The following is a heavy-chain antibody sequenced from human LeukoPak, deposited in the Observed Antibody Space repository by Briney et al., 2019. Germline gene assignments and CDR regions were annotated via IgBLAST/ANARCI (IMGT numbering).Heavy chain of an antibody. CDR3: ARGGYSYGYDY. Sequence: SETLSLTCAVYGGSFSGYYWSWIRQPPGKGLEWIGEINHSGSTNYNPSLKRRVTISVDTSKNQFSLKLTSVTAADTAVYYCARGGYSYGYDYWGQGTLVTVSS. CDR2: INHSGST. D-gene: IGHD5-18*01. J-gene: IGHJ4*02. CDR1: GGSFSGYY. V-gene: IGHV4-34*01.